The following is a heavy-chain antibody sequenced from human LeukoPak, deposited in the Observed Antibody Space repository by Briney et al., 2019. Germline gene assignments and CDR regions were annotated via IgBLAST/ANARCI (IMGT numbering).Heavy chain of an antibody. CDR1: GGTFSSYA. J-gene: IGHJ4*02. D-gene: IGHD2-2*01. V-gene: IGHV1-69*04. CDR3: ASLPDIVVVPAATGLFDY. Sequence: GASVKVSCKASGGTFSSYAISWVRQAPGQGLEWMGRIIPILGIANYAQKFRGRVTITADKSTSTAYMELSSLRSEDTAVYYCASLPDIVVVPAATGLFDYWGQGTLVTVSS. CDR2: IIPILGIA.